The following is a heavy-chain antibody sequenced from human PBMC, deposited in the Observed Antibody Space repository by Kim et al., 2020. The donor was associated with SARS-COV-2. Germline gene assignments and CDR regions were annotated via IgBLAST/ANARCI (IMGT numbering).Heavy chain of an antibody. V-gene: IGHV3-23*01. CDR3: ANPRGGVTDF. CDR2: ITGSGGTT. Sequence: GGSLRLSCAASGFTFSTYGMSWVRQAVGKGLEWVSGITGSGGTTSYADSVKGRFTISRDNSKNTLYLQMNSLRAEDTAVYYCANPRGGVTDFWGQGTLVTVSS. D-gene: IGHD2-21*02. J-gene: IGHJ4*02. CDR1: GFTFSTYG.